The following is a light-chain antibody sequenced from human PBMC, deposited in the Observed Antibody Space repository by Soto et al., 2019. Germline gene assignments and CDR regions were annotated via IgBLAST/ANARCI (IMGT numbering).Light chain of an antibody. Sequence: DIQMPQSPSTLSASVGDRVTINCLASQTISTVLAWYQQRPGKAPNLLIYKASSLESGGPSRFSGSGSGTEFTLTISSLQPDDFATYYCQQYSTYPWTFGQGTKVEVK. J-gene: IGKJ1*01. V-gene: IGKV1-5*03. CDR1: QTISTV. CDR2: KAS. CDR3: QQYSTYPWT.